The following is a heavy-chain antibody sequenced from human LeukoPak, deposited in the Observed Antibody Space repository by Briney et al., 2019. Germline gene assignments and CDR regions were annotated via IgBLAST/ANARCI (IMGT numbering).Heavy chain of an antibody. CDR3: AREVEYGDFLWEYYFDY. V-gene: IGHV3-21*01. CDR2: ISSSSSYI. J-gene: IGHJ4*02. D-gene: IGHD4-17*01. CDR1: GFTFSSYW. Sequence: GGSLRLSCAASGFTFSSYWMSWVRQAPGKGLEWVSSISSSSSYIYYADSVKGRFTISRDNAKNSLYLQMNSLRAEDTAVYYCAREVEYGDFLWEYYFDYWGQGTLVTVSS.